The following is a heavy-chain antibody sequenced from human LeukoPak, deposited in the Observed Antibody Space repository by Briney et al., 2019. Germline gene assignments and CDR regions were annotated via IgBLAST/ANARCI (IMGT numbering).Heavy chain of an antibody. CDR3: ARVPGAVAPADY. D-gene: IGHD6-19*01. J-gene: IGHJ4*02. Sequence: ASVKVSCKASGYTFTAYYMHWVRQAPGQGLEWMGWINPNSGGTNYAQSFQGRVTMTRDTSISTAYMELNSLTSDDAAVYYCARVPGAVAPADYWGQGTLVTVSS. CDR2: INPNSGGT. CDR1: GYTFTAYY. V-gene: IGHV1-2*02.